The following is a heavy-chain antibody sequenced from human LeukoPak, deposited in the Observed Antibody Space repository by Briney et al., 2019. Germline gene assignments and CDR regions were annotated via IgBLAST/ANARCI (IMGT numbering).Heavy chain of an antibody. V-gene: IGHV4-38-2*02. D-gene: IGHD6-13*01. CDR2: IYHSGST. J-gene: IGHJ4*02. CDR1: GYSISSGYY. Sequence: SETLSLTCTVSGYSISSGYYWGWIRQPPGQGLEWIGSIYHSGSTYYNPSLKSRVTISVDTSKNQFSLKLSSVTAADTAVYYCARALAAAGNGLDYWGQGTLVTVSS. CDR3: ARALAAAGNGLDY.